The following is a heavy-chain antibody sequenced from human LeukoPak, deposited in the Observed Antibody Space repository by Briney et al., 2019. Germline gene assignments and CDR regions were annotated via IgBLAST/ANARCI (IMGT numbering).Heavy chain of an antibody. Sequence: GGSLRLSCAASGFTFSSYGIHWVRQAPGKGLEWVAFIRYDGSNKYYADSVKGRFTNSRDNSKNTLYLQMNSLRAEDTAVYYCAKNQDYYDSRGWKTSFEYWGQGTLVTVSS. D-gene: IGHD3-22*01. V-gene: IGHV3-30*02. CDR3: AKNQDYYDSRGWKTSFEY. CDR2: IRYDGSNK. J-gene: IGHJ4*02. CDR1: GFTFSSYG.